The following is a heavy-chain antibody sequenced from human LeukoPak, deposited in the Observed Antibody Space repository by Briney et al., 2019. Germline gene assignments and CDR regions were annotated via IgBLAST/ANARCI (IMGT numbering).Heavy chain of an antibody. CDR3: ARSRRDILTGSTPMNDAFGI. J-gene: IGHJ3*02. V-gene: IGHV1-46*01. CDR1: GYTFTSYY. Sequence: ASVKVSCKASGYTFTSYYMHWVRQAPGQGLEWMGIINPSGGSTSYAQKFQGRVTMTRDMSTSTVYMELSSLRSEDTAVYYCARSRRDILTGSTPMNDAFGIWGQGTMVTVSS. CDR2: INPSGGST. D-gene: IGHD3-9*01.